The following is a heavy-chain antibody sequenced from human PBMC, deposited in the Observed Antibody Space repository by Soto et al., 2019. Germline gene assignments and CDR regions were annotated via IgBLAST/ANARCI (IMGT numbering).Heavy chain of an antibody. CDR2: ISAYNGNT. V-gene: IGHV1-18*01. CDR3: ARDFGRAVRFLEWLLLDY. J-gene: IGHJ4*02. CDR1: GYTFTSYG. Sequence: QVQLVQSGAEVKKPGASVKVSCKASGYTFTSYGISWVRQAPGQGLEWMGWISAYNGNTNYAQKLQGRVTMTTDTSTSTAYMELRSLRSDDTAVYYCARDFGRAVRFLEWLLLDYWGQGTLVTVSS. D-gene: IGHD3-3*01.